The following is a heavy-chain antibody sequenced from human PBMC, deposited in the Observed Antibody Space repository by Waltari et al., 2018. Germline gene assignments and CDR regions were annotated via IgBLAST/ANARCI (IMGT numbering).Heavy chain of an antibody. D-gene: IGHD3-16*02. CDR1: GYSISSGSS. CDR2: IYHSGST. J-gene: IGHJ4*02. CDR3: ARSPSLLITFGGVIPRPFDY. V-gene: IGHV4-38-2*01. Sequence: QVQLQESGPGLVKPSATLSLTCAVSGYSISSGSSWGWLRQPRGTGLEWIGSIYHSGSTYYNPSLKSRVTISVDTSKNQFSLKLSSVTAADTAVYYCARSPSLLITFGGVIPRPFDYWGQGTLVTVSS.